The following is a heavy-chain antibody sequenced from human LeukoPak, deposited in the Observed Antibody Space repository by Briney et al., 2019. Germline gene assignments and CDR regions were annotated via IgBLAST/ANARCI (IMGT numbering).Heavy chain of an antibody. Sequence: SETLSLTCAVPGGSISSSSYYWGWIRQPPGKGLEWIGYIYYSGRTNYNRSLKSRVTISVDTSKNQFSLKLSSMTAADTAAYYCARQKRLWFGELFREPGKWFDPWGQGTLVTVSS. J-gene: IGHJ5*02. D-gene: IGHD3-10*01. CDR2: IYYSGRT. CDR1: GGSISSSSYY. CDR3: ARQKRLWFGELFREPGKWFDP. V-gene: IGHV4-39*01.